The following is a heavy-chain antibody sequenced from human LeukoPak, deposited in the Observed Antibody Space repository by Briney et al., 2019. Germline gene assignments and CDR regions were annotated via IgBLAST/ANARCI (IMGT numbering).Heavy chain of an antibody. CDR2: IYYSGST. D-gene: IGHD1-26*01. Sequence: SETLSLTCTVSGGSISSYYWSWIRQPPGKGLEWIGYIYYSGSTNYNPSLKSRVTISVDTSKNQFSLKLSSVTAADTAVYYCARLAGAGSSGFDYWGQGTLVTVSS. V-gene: IGHV4-59*12. J-gene: IGHJ4*02. CDR1: GGSISSYY. CDR3: ARLAGAGSSGFDY.